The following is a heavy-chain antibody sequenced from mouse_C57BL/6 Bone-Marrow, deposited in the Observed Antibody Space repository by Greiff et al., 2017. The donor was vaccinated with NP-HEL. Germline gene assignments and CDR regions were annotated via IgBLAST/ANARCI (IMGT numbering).Heavy chain of an antibody. CDR2: IDPSDSYT. CDR3: ARWAAQATSFAY. D-gene: IGHD3-2*02. CDR1: GYTFTSYW. Sequence: QVQLQQPGAELVRPGTSVKLSCKASGYTFTSYWMHWVKQRPGQGLEWIGVIDPSDSYTNYNQKFKGKATLTVDTSSSTAYMQLSSLTSEDSAVYYCARWAAQATSFAYWGQGTLVTVSA. J-gene: IGHJ3*01. V-gene: IGHV1-59*01.